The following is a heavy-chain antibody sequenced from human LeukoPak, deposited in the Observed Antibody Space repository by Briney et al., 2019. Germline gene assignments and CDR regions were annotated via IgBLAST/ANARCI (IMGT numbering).Heavy chain of an antibody. D-gene: IGHD3-22*01. Sequence: GGSLRLTCAASGFTVSTNYMSWVRQAPGKGLQWVSIIHIDGETHYADSVKGRFTMSRDNSKNTVYLQMNSLRSEDTAVYYCARDGLDSSGPVAFDIWGQGTMVTVAS. CDR2: IHIDGET. V-gene: IGHV3-66*01. J-gene: IGHJ3*02. CDR3: ARDGLDSSGPVAFDI. CDR1: GFTVSTNY.